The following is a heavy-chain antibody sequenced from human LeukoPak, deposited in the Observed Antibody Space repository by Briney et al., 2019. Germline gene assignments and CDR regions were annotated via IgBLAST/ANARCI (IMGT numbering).Heavy chain of an antibody. CDR2: IYYSGST. D-gene: IGHD5-24*01. J-gene: IGHJ4*02. V-gene: IGHV4-39*01. Sequence: PSETLSLTCTVSGGSISSSSYYWGWIRQPPGKGLEWIGIIYYSGSTYYNPSLKSRVTISVDTSKNQFSLKLSSVTAADTAVYYCARRWLQLLDYWGQGTLVTVSS. CDR1: GGSISSSSYY. CDR3: ARRWLQLLDY.